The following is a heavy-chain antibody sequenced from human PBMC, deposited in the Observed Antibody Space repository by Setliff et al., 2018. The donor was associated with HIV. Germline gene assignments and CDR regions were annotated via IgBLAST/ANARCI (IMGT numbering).Heavy chain of an antibody. D-gene: IGHD4-17*01. CDR3: AKADRGYGRNWFDP. CDR1: GFSFSNYG. J-gene: IGHJ5*02. Sequence: GGSLRLSCAASGFSFSNYGMSWVRQAPGKGLEWVSGIRDSGVSFYYADSVMGRFTISRDNSENTLYLQMNSLRPEDTAVYYCAKADRGYGRNWFDPWGQGTLVTVSS. CDR2: IRDSGVSF. V-gene: IGHV3-23*01.